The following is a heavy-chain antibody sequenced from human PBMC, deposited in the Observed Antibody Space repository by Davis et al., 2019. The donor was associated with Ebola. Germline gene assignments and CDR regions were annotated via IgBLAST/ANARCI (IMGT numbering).Heavy chain of an antibody. CDR2: INPHNGNT. CDR3: VIGGRGGGFDY. J-gene: IGHJ4*02. V-gene: IGHV1-18*04. D-gene: IGHD3-10*01. CDR1: GYTFTNYG. Sequence: ASVKVSCKASGYTFTNYGITWVRQAPGQGLEWMGWINPHNGNTNYAQNVQGRVTMTEDTSTDTAYMKVSSLRSEDTAVYYCVIGGRGGGFDYWGQGTLVTVSS.